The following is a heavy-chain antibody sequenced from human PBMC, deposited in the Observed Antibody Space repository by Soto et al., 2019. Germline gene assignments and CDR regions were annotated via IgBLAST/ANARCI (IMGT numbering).Heavy chain of an antibody. D-gene: IGHD6-19*01. J-gene: IGHJ4*02. V-gene: IGHV3-21*06. CDR2: ISSHGRDI. Sequence: EVQLVESGGGLVKPGVSVRLSCEASGFTFTSDSMTWVRQAPGKGLEWVSSISSHGRDIFYADSVKGRFTISRDNAKDSLHLQMNSLTGEDSAVYYCARGAALAGKLDLWGQGTLVTVSS. CDR1: GFTFTSDS. CDR3: ARGAALAGKLDL.